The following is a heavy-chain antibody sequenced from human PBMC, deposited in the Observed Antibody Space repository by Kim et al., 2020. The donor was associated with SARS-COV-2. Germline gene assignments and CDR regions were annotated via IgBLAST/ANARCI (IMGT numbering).Heavy chain of an antibody. V-gene: IGHV3-48*02. CDR3: ARDLPDIVVGPGYMDG. CDR2: ISSSSSTI. D-gene: IGHD2-2*01. CDR1: GFTCSSDS. J-gene: IGHJ6*03. Sequence: GGSLRLSCAASGFTCSSDSMNWVRQAPGKGLEWVSYISSSSSTIYYADSVKGRFTISRDNAKNSLYLQMNSLRDEDTAVYYCARDLPDIVVGPGYMDGWGKGTTVTVSS.